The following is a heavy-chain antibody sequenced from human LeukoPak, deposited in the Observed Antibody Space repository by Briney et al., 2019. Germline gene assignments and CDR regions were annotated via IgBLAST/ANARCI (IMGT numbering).Heavy chain of an antibody. Sequence: GESLKISCQASGFTFTTFWIGWVRQMPGKGLEWRGIISPDDSVTRYSPSFQGQVTISADKTISTAYLQWSSLKASDTAMYYCARAGNYFDTSGFHYWGQGTLVTVDS. CDR3: ARAGNYFDTSGFHY. CDR1: GFTFTTFW. D-gene: IGHD3-22*01. J-gene: IGHJ4*02. V-gene: IGHV5-51*01. CDR2: ISPDDSVT.